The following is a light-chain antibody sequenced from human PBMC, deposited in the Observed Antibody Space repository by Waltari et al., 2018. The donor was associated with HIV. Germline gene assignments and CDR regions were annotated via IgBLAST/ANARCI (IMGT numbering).Light chain of an antibody. CDR3: QQYYTLRST. J-gene: IGKJ4*01. V-gene: IGKV4-1*01. CDR2: WAY. CDR1: RTVLYNTNY. Sequence: DIVMTQSPVSLAVSLGARATVTCTSSRTVLYNTNYLAWYQQKPGQAPKVLIYWAYTRAFGVPDRFSGSGSGTDFSLTISRVQADDVAIYYCQQYYTLRSTFGGGTKIEI.